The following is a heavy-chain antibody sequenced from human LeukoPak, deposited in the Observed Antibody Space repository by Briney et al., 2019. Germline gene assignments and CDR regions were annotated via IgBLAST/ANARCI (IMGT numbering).Heavy chain of an antibody. CDR2: IDPSESYT. CDR1: GYSFTSYW. V-gene: IGHV5-10-1*01. Sequence: KVGESLKISCKGSGYSFTSYWISWVRQMPGKGLEWMGRIDPSESYTNYSPSFQGHVTISADKSISTAYLQWSSLKASDTAMYYCASRDDYGDYSAFDIWGQGTMVTVSS. CDR3: ASRDDYGDYSAFDI. D-gene: IGHD4-17*01. J-gene: IGHJ3*02.